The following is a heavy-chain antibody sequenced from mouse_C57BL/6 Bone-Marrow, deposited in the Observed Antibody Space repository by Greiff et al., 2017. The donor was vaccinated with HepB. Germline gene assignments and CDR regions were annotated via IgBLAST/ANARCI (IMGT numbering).Heavy chain of an antibody. D-gene: IGHD1-1*01. V-gene: IGHV3-6*01. CDR2: ISYDGSN. Sequence: ESGPGLVKPSQSLSLTCSVSGYSITSGYYWNWIRQFPGNKLEWMGYISYDGSNNYNPSLKNRISITRDTSKNQFFLKLHSVTTEDTATYYCAIATVVATDYWGQGGPVTVSS. CDR3: AIATVVATDY. J-gene: IGHJ4*01. CDR1: GYSITSGYY.